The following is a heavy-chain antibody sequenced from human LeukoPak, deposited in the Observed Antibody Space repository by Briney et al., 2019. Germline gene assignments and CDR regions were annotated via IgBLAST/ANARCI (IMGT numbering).Heavy chain of an antibody. Sequence: GGSLRLSCAVSGFTVSGNYMSWVRQAPGKGLEWVSYISSSGSTIYYADSVKGRFTISRDNAKNSLYLQMNSLRAEDTAVYYCAELGITMIGGVWGKGTTVTISS. CDR3: AELGITMIGGV. J-gene: IGHJ6*04. V-gene: IGHV3-11*04. CDR2: ISSSGSTI. CDR1: GFTVSGNY. D-gene: IGHD3-10*02.